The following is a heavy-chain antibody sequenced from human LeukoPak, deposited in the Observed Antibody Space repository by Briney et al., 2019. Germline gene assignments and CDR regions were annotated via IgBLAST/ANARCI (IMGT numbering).Heavy chain of an antibody. CDR2: ISSSSSYI. D-gene: IGHD5-12*01. V-gene: IGHV3-21*06. J-gene: IGHJ4*02. Sequence: PGGSLRLSCAASGFTFSSYSMNWVRQAPGKGLEWVSSISSSSSYIYYADSVKGRFTISRDNANNSLYLQMSSLRAEDTAVYYCATLDTVAASYWGQGTLITVSS. CDR1: GFTFSSYS. CDR3: ATLDTVAASY.